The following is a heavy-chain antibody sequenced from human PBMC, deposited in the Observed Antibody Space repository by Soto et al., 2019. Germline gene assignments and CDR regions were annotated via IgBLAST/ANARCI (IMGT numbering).Heavy chain of an antibody. V-gene: IGHV3-7*01. D-gene: IGHD3-10*01. CDR1: GFTFSHHW. J-gene: IGHJ4*02. Sequence: EVQLVDSGGGLVQPGGSLRLSCAASGFTFSHHWMNWVRQAPGKGLEWVANIKEDGSEKFYVDSVKGRFTISSDNGKNSLYLQMNSLTADDTAVYYCARGSSGYGLMWFGEFLSSFDFWGQGTLVTVSS. CDR3: ARGSSGYGLMWFGEFLSSFDF. CDR2: IKEDGSEK.